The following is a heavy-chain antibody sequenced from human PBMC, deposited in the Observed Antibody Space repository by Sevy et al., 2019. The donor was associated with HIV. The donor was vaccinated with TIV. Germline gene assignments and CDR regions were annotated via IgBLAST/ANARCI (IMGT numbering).Heavy chain of an antibody. J-gene: IGHJ4*02. D-gene: IGHD6-13*01. CDR1: GFTFDDYA. CDR2: ISWNSGSI. V-gene: IGHV3-9*01. Sequence: GGSLRLSCAASGFTFDDYAMHWVRQAPGKGLEWVSGISWNSGSIGCADSVKGRFTISRDNAKNSLYLQMNSLRAEDTALYYCAKDKDGAAAGVIDYWGQGTLVTVSS. CDR3: AKDKDGAAAGVIDY.